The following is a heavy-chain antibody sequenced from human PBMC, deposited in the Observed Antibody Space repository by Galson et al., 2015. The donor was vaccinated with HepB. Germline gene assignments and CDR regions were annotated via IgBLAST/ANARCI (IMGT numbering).Heavy chain of an antibody. J-gene: IGHJ5*02. CDR1: GYTFSSYS. CDR2: INTYNGNT. V-gene: IGHV1-18*01. CDR3: ARGALIVVVGATQNNWFDP. Sequence: SVKVSCKASGYTFSSYSITWVRQAPGQGLEWMGWINTYNGNTEYAQKFQGRVTMTTDTLTSTAYMEVRSLRSDDTAVYYCARGALIVVVGATQNNWFDPWGQGTLVTVSS. D-gene: IGHD2-15*01.